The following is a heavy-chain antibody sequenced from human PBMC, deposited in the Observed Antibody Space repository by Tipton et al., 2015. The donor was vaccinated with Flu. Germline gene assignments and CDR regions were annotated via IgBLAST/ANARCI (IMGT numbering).Heavy chain of an antibody. V-gene: IGHV4-38-2*02. Sequence: LRLSCSVSGDSIGINYYWGWIRQPPGKGLEWIGNIHRSGSTYYNPSLKSRVTISVDTTKNQFSLMLRSVTAADTAVYYCARESSIATPFYSYGMDVWGQGTTLTVSS. CDR1: GDSIGINYY. CDR2: IHRSGST. D-gene: IGHD6-6*01. J-gene: IGHJ6*02. CDR3: ARESSIATPFYSYGMDV.